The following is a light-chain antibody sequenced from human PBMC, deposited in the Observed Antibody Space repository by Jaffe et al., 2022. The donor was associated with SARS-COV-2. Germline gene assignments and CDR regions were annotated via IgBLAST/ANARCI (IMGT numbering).Light chain of an antibody. CDR3: QQYHNVPYT. J-gene: IGKJ2*01. Sequence: DIQMTQSPSSLSASVGDRITITCQASQDISDGLNWYQQKPGRAPELLIFGASNLETGVPSRFSGSGSGTDFTFTISSLQPEDIATYYCQQYHNVPYTFGQGTKVEIK. CDR2: GAS. CDR1: QDISDG. V-gene: IGKV1-33*01.